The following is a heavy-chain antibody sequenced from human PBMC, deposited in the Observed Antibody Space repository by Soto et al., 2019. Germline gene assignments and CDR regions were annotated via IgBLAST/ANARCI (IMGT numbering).Heavy chain of an antibody. Sequence: TSETLSLTCTVSGGSISSYYWSWIRQPPGKGLEWIGYIYYSGSTNYNPSLKSRVTISVDTSKNQFSLKLSSVTAADTAVYYCARGHTAMAASHYYYYYGMDVWGQGTTVTVS. D-gene: IGHD5-18*01. CDR1: GGSISSYY. V-gene: IGHV4-59*01. CDR2: IYYSGST. CDR3: ARGHTAMAASHYYYYYGMDV. J-gene: IGHJ6*02.